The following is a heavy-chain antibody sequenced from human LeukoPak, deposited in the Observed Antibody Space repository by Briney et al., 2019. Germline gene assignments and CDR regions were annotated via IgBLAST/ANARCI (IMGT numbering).Heavy chain of an antibody. V-gene: IGHV4-59*01. Sequence: MASETLSLTCTVSGGSISGYYWSWIRQPPGKGLEWIGYIYNSGSTDYNPSLKSRVTISVDTSKNQFSLELTSVTAADTAVYYCARVSPHLYSPLYQYSGMDVWGQGTTVTVSS. CDR3: ARVSPHLYSPLYQYSGMDV. CDR2: IYNSGST. CDR1: GGSISGYY. D-gene: IGHD2-21*01. J-gene: IGHJ6*02.